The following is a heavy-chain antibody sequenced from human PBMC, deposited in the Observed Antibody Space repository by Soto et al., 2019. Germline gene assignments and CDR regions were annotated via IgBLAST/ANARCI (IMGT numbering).Heavy chain of an antibody. CDR2: IYYSGST. D-gene: IGHD2-15*01. CDR1: GGSISSYY. Sequence: SETLSLTCTVSGGSISSYYWSWIRQPPGKGLEWIGYIYYSGSTNYNPSLKSRVTISVDTSKNQFSLKLSSVTAADTAVYYCARLGYCSGGSCRSKYYFDYWGQGTLVTVSS. CDR3: ARLGYCSGGSCRSKYYFDY. V-gene: IGHV4-59*08. J-gene: IGHJ4*02.